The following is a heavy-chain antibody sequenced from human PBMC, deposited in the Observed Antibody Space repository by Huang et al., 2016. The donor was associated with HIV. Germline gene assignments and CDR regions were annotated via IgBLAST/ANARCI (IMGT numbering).Heavy chain of an antibody. CDR1: GFSFSDSG. CDR3: AKDRRAYYYGSGIEY. CDR2: ISYEGRNK. D-gene: IGHD3-10*01. Sequence: QVQLVESGGGVVEPGRSLRVSCASSGFSFSDSGMHWVRQAQGKGLEWVAVISYEGRNKFEAESVKGRFTITRDNSKNTVYRQMNSLRAGDTAVYYCAKDRRAYYYGSGIEYWGQGARVTVSS. V-gene: IGHV3-30*18. J-gene: IGHJ4*02.